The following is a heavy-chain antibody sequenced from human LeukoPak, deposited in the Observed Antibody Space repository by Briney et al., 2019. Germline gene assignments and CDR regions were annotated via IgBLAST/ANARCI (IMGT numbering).Heavy chain of an antibody. CDR3: ASGCSSTSCYGYYGMDV. V-gene: IGHV3-23*01. CDR1: GFTFSSYA. CDR2: ISGSGGST. Sequence: GGSLRLSCAASGFTFSSYAMSWVRQAPGKGLEWVSAISGSGGSTYYADSVKGRFTISRHNSKNTLYLQMNSLRAEDTAVYYCASGCSSTSCYGYYGMDVWGQGTTVTVSS. J-gene: IGHJ6*02. D-gene: IGHD2-2*01.